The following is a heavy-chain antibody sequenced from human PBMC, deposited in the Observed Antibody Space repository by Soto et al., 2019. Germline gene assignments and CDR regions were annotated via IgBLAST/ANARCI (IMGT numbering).Heavy chain of an antibody. J-gene: IGHJ6*02. CDR2: ISSDSRYI. Sequence: GGSLRLSCAASGFTLSAHTMNWVRQAPGKGQEWVSSISSDSRYIYYADSVKGRFTISRDNARNSLDLQMNNLRAEDTAVYHCARGHCSRTSCYTGGYYYYPMDVWGQGTTVTISS. D-gene: IGHD2-2*01. CDR1: GFTLSAHT. V-gene: IGHV3-21*01. CDR3: ARGHCSRTSCYTGGYYYYPMDV.